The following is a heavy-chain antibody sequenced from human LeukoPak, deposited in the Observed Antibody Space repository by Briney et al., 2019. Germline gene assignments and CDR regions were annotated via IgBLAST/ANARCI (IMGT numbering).Heavy chain of an antibody. J-gene: IGHJ4*02. CDR3: ARGIGLGSRGPLDY. CDR1: GGTFSSYA. Sequence: GSSVKVSCKASGGTFSSYAISWVRQAPGQGLEWMGVIIPIFGTANYAQKFQGRVTITTDESTSTAYMELSSLRSEDTAVYYCARGIGLGSRGPLDYWGQGTLVTVSS. V-gene: IGHV1-69*05. D-gene: IGHD2/OR15-2a*01. CDR2: IIPIFGTA.